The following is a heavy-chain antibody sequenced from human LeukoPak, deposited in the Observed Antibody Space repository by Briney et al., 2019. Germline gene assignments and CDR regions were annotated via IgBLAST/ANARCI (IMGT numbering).Heavy chain of an antibody. CDR3: ARVSDISVAAYFDY. CDR2: ISWNSGSI. CDR1: GFTFDDYA. Sequence: GGSLRLSCAASGFTFDDYAMHWVRQAPGKGLEWVSGISWNSGSIGYADSVKGRFTISRDNAKNSLYLQMNSLRAEDTALYYCARVSDISVAAYFDYWGQGTLVTVSS. D-gene: IGHD6-19*01. V-gene: IGHV3-9*01. J-gene: IGHJ4*02.